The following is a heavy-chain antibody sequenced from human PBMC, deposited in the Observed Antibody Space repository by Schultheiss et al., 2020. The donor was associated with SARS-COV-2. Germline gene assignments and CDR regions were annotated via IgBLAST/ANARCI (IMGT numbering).Heavy chain of an antibody. CDR2: ISYDGSNK. V-gene: IGHV3-30*03. CDR1: GFTFSSYG. CDR3: ARDLSGRDDY. D-gene: IGHD1-26*01. J-gene: IGHJ4*02. Sequence: GESLKISCAASGFTFSSYGMHWVRQAPGKGLEWVAVISYDGSNKYYADSVKGRFTISRDNSKNTLYLQMNGLRAEDTAVYYCARDLSGRDDYWGQGTLVTVSS.